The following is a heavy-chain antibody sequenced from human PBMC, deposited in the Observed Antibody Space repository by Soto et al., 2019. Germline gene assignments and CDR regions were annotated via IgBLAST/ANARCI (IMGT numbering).Heavy chain of an antibody. J-gene: IGHJ4*02. CDR1: GGCSSSSNW. CDR3: ASLPGYSSGWYRDY. CDR2: IYHSGGT. Sequence: WETLALSCAVSGGCSSSSNWWSWVRQPPGKGLEWIGEIYHSGGTNYNPSLKSRVTISVDKSKNQFSLKLSSVTAADTAVYYCASLPGYSSGWYRDYWGQGSLVTVS. V-gene: IGHV4-4*02. D-gene: IGHD6-19*01.